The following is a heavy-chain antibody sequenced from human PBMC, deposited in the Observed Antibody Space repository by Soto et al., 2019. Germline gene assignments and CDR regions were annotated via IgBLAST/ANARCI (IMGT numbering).Heavy chain of an antibody. CDR3: ATAVRGSAWSY. CDR1: GFTFSAYW. D-gene: IGHD6-19*01. CDR2: IKDDGSQT. Sequence: EVKLEESGGGLVQTGGSLRLSCAVYGFTFSAYWMRWVRQSPGRGLEGVANIKDDGSQTYYVDSVRGLFTISRDNGQNSLYLHMNSLRAEDTAVYYCATAVRGSAWSYWGQGTMVTVSS. V-gene: IGHV3-7*01. J-gene: IGHJ4*02.